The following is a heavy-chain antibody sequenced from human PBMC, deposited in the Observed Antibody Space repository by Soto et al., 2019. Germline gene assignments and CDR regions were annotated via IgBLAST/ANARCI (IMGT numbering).Heavy chain of an antibody. J-gene: IGHJ6*02. CDR1: GFTFSSYE. Sequence: GGSLRLSCAASGFTFSSYEMNWVRQAPGKGLEWVSYISSSGSTIYYADSVKGRFSISRDNSKNFLYLQMSGLRADDSAVYYCTRGAGFFYGVDVWGLGTTVTVSS. CDR2: ISSSGSTI. V-gene: IGHV3-48*03. D-gene: IGHD3-10*01. CDR3: TRGAGFFYGVDV.